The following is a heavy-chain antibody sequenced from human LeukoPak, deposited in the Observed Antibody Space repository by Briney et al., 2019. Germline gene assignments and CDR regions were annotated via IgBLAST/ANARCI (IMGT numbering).Heavy chain of an antibody. CDR3: ARASVLYYDFWSGYYRWFDP. Sequence: ASVKGSCKASGYTFTSYGISWVRQAPGQGLEWLGWISAYNGNTNYAQKLQGRVTMTTDTSTSTAYMELRSLRSDDTAVYYCARASVLYYDFWSGYYRWFDPWGQGTLVTVSS. D-gene: IGHD3-3*01. CDR1: GYTFTSYG. CDR2: ISAYNGNT. V-gene: IGHV1-18*01. J-gene: IGHJ5*02.